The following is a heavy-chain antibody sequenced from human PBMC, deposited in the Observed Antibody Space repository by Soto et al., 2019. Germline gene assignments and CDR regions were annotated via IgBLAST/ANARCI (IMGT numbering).Heavy chain of an antibody. Sequence: QVQLVESGGGLVKPGGSLRLSCAASRFTFSDYYMSWIRQAPGKGLEWVAYISTRSSYTHYADSVRGRFTISKDNAKNAVYLQMDGLRAEDTAVYFCARDQGHSSSSTYGMDVWGQGTTVTVSS. D-gene: IGHD6-6*01. CDR2: ISTRSSYT. J-gene: IGHJ6*02. CDR1: RFTFSDYY. V-gene: IGHV3-11*06. CDR3: ARDQGHSSSSTYGMDV.